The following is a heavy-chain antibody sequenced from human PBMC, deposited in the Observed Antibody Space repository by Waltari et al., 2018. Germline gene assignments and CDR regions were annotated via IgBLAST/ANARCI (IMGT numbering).Heavy chain of an antibody. V-gene: IGHV4-4*02. D-gene: IGHD2-2*01. CDR2: VYHSGKT. CDR1: GDSISGNYW. CDR3: AGDRAIGLFFDY. Sequence: QVQLQESGQGLVTPSGTLSLPCAVSGDSISGNYWWSWVRQSPAKGLEWIGQVYHSGKTHYNPSLQSRVTISVDKPKNQFSLNLNSVTAADTAVDYCAGDRAIGLFFDYWGRGTLVTVSS. J-gene: IGHJ4*02.